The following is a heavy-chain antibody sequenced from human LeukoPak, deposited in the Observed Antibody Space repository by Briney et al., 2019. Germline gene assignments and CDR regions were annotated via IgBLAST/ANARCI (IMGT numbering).Heavy chain of an antibody. CDR2: VYYSGST. CDR1: GGSIVSSSYY. J-gene: IGHJ4*02. V-gene: IGHV4-39*07. D-gene: IGHD3-22*01. CDR3: ARAGSEYYYDGSGYGPFDY. Sequence: SETLSLTCTVSGGSIVSSSYYWAWIRQPPGQGPAWIGTVYYSGSTYHNPSLRSRVTISIDTSRNQSSLKLISVTAADTAMYYCARAGSEYYYDGSGYGPFDYWGQGALVTVSS.